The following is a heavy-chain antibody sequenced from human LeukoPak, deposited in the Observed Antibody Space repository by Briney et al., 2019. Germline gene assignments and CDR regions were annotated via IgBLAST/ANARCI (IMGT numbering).Heavy chain of an antibody. CDR3: ASTSTRLLWFGELEYNWFDP. D-gene: IGHD3-10*01. J-gene: IGHJ5*02. Sequence: GGSLRLSCAASGFTFSSYSMNWVRQAPGKGLEWVSSISSSSSYIYYADSVKGRFTISRDNAKNSPYLQMNSLRAEDTAVYYCASTSTRLLWFGELEYNWFDPWGQGTLVTVSS. V-gene: IGHV3-21*01. CDR2: ISSSSSYI. CDR1: GFTFSSYS.